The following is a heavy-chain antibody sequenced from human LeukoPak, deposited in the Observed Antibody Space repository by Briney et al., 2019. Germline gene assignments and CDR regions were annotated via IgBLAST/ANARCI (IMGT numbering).Heavy chain of an antibody. CDR1: GFTFSDYY. CDR2: ISSSSSYT. J-gene: IGHJ6*02. CDR3: ARSSRRYGMYV. Sequence: KAGGSLRLSCAASGFTFSDYYMSWIRQAPGKGLEWVSYISSSSSYTNYADSVKGRFTISRDNAQNSLYLQMNSLRVEDTAVYYCARSSRRYGMYVWGQGTTVTVSS. V-gene: IGHV3-11*06.